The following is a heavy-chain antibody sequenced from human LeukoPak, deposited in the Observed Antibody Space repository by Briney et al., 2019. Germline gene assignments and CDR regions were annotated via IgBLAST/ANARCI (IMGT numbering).Heavy chain of an antibody. Sequence: LETLSLTCAVYGGSFSGYYWSWIRQPPGKGLEWIGEINYSGSTKYNPSLKSRVTISVDTSKNQFSLKLSSVTAADTAVYYCAYSTVLIRGYYWGQGTLVTVSS. V-gene: IGHV4-34*01. CDR3: AYSTVLIRGYY. D-gene: IGHD4-23*01. CDR1: GGSFSGYY. J-gene: IGHJ4*02. CDR2: INYSGST.